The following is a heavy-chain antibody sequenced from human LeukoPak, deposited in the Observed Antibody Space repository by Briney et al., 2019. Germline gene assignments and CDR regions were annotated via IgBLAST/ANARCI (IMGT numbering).Heavy chain of an antibody. CDR3: ARGSYSSSSEVGDY. CDR2: ISSSSSYI. D-gene: IGHD6-6*01. J-gene: IGHJ4*02. Sequence: GGSLRLSCAASGFTFSSYSMTWVRQAPGKGLEWVSSISSSSSYIYYADSVKGRFTISRDNAKNSLYLQMNSLRAEDTAVYYCARGSYSSSSEVGDYWGQGTLVTVSS. V-gene: IGHV3-21*01. CDR1: GFTFSSYS.